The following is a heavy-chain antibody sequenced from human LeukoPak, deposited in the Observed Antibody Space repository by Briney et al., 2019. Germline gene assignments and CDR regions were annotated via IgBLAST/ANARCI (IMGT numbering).Heavy chain of an antibody. CDR3: ATTGYCSSTSCTDY. J-gene: IGHJ4*02. CDR2: ISGSGGST. Sequence: GGSLRLSCAASGFTISSNYMSWVRQAPGKGLEWVSVISGSGGSTYYADSVKGRFTISRDNSKNSLYLQMNSLRAEDTAVYYCATTGYCSSTSCTDYWGQGTLVTVSS. CDR1: GFTISSNY. D-gene: IGHD2-2*01. V-gene: IGHV3-23*01.